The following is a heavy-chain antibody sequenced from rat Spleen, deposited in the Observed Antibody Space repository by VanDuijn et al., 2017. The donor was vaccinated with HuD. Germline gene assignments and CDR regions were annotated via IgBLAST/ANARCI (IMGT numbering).Heavy chain of an antibody. CDR3: TRGGNSGRYYWYFDF. Sequence: EVQLVESGGGLVQPGRSLKLSCVASGFTFNNYWMTWIRQAPGKGLEWVASITNTGGSTYYPDSVKGRFTISRDNAKSTLYLQMNSLRSEDTATYYCTRGGNSGRYYWYFDFWGPGTMVTVSS. J-gene: IGHJ1*01. D-gene: IGHD4-3*01. CDR1: GFTFNNYW. CDR2: ITNTGGST. V-gene: IGHV5-31*01.